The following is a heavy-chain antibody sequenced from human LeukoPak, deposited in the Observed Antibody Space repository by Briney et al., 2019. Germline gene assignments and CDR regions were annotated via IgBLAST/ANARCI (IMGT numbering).Heavy chain of an antibody. CDR2: IWSDGTEK. CDR3: AKDAQRGFDHSNSLEY. V-gene: IGHV3-33*06. CDR1: GFTFSTYA. Sequence: GGSLRLSCAASGFTFSTYAMFWVRQAPGKGLEWVAVIWSDGTEKYYADPVKGRFTISRDNSKNMLYLQMNSLRGEDTGVYYCAKDAQRGFDHSNSLEYWGLGALVTVSS. D-gene: IGHD4-11*01. J-gene: IGHJ4*02.